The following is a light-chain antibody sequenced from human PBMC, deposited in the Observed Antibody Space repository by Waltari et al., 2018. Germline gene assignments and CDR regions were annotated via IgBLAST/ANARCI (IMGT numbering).Light chain of an antibody. Sequence: DIQMTQSPSPLSASVGDRVSITCRASQSINNYLNWYQQKPRTAPKLLIYAASRLESGVPSRCSGSGSGTDYTLTISGLQPEDFATYYCHQSYSSHSFGQGTKLGVK. CDR2: AAS. J-gene: IGKJ2*03. V-gene: IGKV1-39*01. CDR3: HQSYSSHS. CDR1: QSINNY.